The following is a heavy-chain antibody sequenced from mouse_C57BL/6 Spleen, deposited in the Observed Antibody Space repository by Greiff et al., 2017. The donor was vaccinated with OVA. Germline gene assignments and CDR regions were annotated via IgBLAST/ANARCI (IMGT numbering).Heavy chain of an antibody. D-gene: IGHD4-1*01. CDR1: GFTFNTYA. V-gene: IGHV10-3*01. CDR2: IRSKSSNYAT. Sequence: EVQLVESGGGLVQPKGSLKLSCAASGFTFNTYAMPWVRQAPGKGLEWVARIRSKSSNYATYYADSVKDRFTISRDDSQSMLYLQMNNLKTEDTAMYYCVRGPSWDWYFDVWGTGTTVTVSS. CDR3: VRGPSWDWYFDV. J-gene: IGHJ1*03.